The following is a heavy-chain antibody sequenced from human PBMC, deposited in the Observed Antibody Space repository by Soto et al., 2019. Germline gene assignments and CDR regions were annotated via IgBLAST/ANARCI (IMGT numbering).Heavy chain of an antibody. V-gene: IGHV3-33*01. D-gene: IGHD4-17*01. Sequence: QVQLVESGGGVVQPGRSLRLSCAASGFAFSAYGMHWVRQAPGKGLEWVAMIYYDGSNKYYADSVKGRFPISRDNSKNTLYLQMSSLRAEDTALYYCARVGGTVTSDYWGQGTLVTVSS. J-gene: IGHJ4*02. CDR1: GFAFSAYG. CDR2: IYYDGSNK. CDR3: ARVGGTVTSDY.